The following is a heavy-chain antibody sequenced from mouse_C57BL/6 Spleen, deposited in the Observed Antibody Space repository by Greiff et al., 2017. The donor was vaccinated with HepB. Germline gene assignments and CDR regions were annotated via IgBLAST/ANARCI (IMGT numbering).Heavy chain of an antibody. J-gene: IGHJ3*01. CDR2: IYPGSGST. D-gene: IGHD2-3*01. Sequence: QVQLKQPGAELVKPGASVKMSCKASGYTFTSYWITWVKQRPGQGLEWIGDIYPGSGSTNYNEKFKNKATLTIDTSSSTAYMQLSSLTSEDSAVYDCERCVYDGYLFAYWGQGTLVTVSA. CDR1: GYTFTSYW. V-gene: IGHV1-55*01. CDR3: ERCVYDGYLFAY.